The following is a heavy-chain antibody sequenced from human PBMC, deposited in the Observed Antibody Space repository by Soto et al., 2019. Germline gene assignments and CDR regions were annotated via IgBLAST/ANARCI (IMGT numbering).Heavy chain of an antibody. CDR1: GFTFDDYA. CDR2: ISWNSGSI. V-gene: IGHV3-9*01. CDR3: AKDSSGSFDYFDY. J-gene: IGHJ4*02. D-gene: IGHD6-13*01. Sequence: DVQLVESGGGLVQPGRSLRLSCAASGFTFDDYAMHWVRQAPGKGLEWVSGISWNSGSIGYADSVKGRFTISRDNAKNSLYLQMNSLRAEDTALYYCAKDSSGSFDYFDYWGQGTLVTVSS.